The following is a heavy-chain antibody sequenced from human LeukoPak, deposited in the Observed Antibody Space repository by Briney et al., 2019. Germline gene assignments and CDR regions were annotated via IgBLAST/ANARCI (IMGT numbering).Heavy chain of an antibody. CDR1: GGSINNYY. CDR3: ARVSTTGPRDGYNYWYFDY. V-gene: IGHV4-59*01. D-gene: IGHD5-24*01. J-gene: IGHJ4*02. Sequence: SETLSLTCTVSGGSINNYYWTWIRQPPGKRLEWIGYIYYSGTTSYNPSLKSRVTISLDTPKNQFSLKLSSVTAADTAVYYCARVSTTGPRDGYNYWYFDYWGQGTLVTVSS. CDR2: IYYSGTT.